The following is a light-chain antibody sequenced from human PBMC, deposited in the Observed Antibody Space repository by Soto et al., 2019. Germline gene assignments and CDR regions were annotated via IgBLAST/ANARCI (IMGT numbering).Light chain of an antibody. CDR3: QQYGGSPRT. CDR1: HRVTNNY. V-gene: IGKV3-20*01. Sequence: ENVLTQSPGTLSLSPGERATLSCRASHRVTNNYIAWYQQKPGQAPRLRIFVASDRATGIPGRFSGGGSGTYFTLTIRRLEPEDFAVYYCQQYGGSPRTFGQGTKLEIK. J-gene: IGKJ2*02. CDR2: VAS.